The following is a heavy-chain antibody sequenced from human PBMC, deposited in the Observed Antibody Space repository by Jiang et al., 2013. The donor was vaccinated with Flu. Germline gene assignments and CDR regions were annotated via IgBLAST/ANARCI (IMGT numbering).Heavy chain of an antibody. J-gene: IGHJ4*02. CDR1: GGSISSGGYY. Sequence: GPGLVKPSQTLSLTCTVSGGSISSGGYYWSWIRQHPGKGLEWIGYIYYSGSTYYNPSLKSRVTISVDTSKNQFSLKLSSVTAADTAVYYCARGIRRSGGSGGKFDYWGQGTLVTGLL. D-gene: IGHD2-15*01. CDR3: ARGIRRSGGSGGKFDY. CDR2: IYYSGST. V-gene: IGHV4-31*03.